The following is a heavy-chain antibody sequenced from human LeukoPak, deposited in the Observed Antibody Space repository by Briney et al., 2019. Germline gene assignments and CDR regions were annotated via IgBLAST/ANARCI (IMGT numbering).Heavy chain of an antibody. CDR1: GGSISSSNW. J-gene: IGHJ5*02. CDR3: ARTRGMVYARKGFDP. V-gene: IGHV4-4*02. Sequence: SETLSLTCAVSGGSISSSNWWSWVRQPPGKGLEWIGEIYHSGSTNYNPSLKSRVTISVDTSKNQFSLKLSSVTAADTAVYYCARTRGMVYARKGFDPWGQGTLVTVSS. CDR2: IYHSGST. D-gene: IGHD2-8*01.